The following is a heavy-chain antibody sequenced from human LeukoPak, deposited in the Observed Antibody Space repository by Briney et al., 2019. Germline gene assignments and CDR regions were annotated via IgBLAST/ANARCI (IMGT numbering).Heavy chain of an antibody. CDR1: GGSISSSNW. D-gene: IGHD3-22*01. J-gene: IGHJ4*02. CDR2: IYHSGST. V-gene: IGHV4-4*02. Sequence: PSGTLSLTCAVSGGSISSSNWWSWVRQPPGKGLEWIGEIYHSGSTNYNPSLKSRVTISVDKSKNQFSLKLSSVTAADTAVYYCARASTYYYDSSGYYYGLLFDYWGQGTLVTVSS. CDR3: ARASTYYYDSSGYYYGLLFDY.